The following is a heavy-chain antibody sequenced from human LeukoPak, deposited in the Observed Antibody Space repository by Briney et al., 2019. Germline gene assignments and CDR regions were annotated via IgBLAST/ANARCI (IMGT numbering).Heavy chain of an antibody. CDR3: ARSYSNYDLNWFDP. CDR2: IYYSGST. CDR1: GGSISSSNYY. J-gene: IGHJ5*02. Sequence: PSETLSLTCTVSGGSISSSNYYWGWIRQPPGKGLEWIGTIYYSGSTYYNPSLKSRVTISVDTSKNQFSLKLSSVTAADTAVYYCARSYSNYDLNWFDPWGQGTLVTVSS. V-gene: IGHV4-39*07. D-gene: IGHD4-11*01.